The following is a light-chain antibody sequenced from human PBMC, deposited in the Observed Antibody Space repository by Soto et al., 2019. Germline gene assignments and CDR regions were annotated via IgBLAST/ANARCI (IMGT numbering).Light chain of an antibody. V-gene: IGKV3-20*01. J-gene: IGKJ1*01. CDR2: GAS. CDR1: QSVTNNY. Sequence: EIVLTQSPGTLSLSPLERATLSFMASQSVTNNYLAWYQQKPSQAPRLLIFGASSRAAGIPDRFSGSGSGTDLTLAIGRLEPEDFAVYYCQQYGRSPWTFGQGTKVDIK. CDR3: QQYGRSPWT.